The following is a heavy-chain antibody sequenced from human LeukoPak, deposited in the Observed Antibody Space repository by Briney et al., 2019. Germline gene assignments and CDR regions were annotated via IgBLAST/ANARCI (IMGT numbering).Heavy chain of an antibody. Sequence: SETLSLTCTVSGGSISSYYWSWIRQPPGKGLEWIGCIYTIGSTNYNPSLKSRVTISVDTSKNQFSLKLSSVTAADTAVYYCARHQHLGSYEADYWGQGTLVTASS. CDR1: GGSISSYY. CDR2: IYTIGST. CDR3: ARHQHLGSYEADY. D-gene: IGHD1-26*01. V-gene: IGHV4-4*09. J-gene: IGHJ4*02.